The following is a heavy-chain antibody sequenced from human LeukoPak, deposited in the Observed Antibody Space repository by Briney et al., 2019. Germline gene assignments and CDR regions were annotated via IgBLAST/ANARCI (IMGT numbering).Heavy chain of an antibody. J-gene: IGHJ4*02. CDR1: GYTFTSYG. D-gene: IGHD3-16*01. Sequence: GASVKVSCKASGYTFTSYGISWVRQAPGQGLEWMGWISAYNGNTNYAQKLQGRVTMTTDTSTSTAYMELRSLRSDDTAVYYCARADVWGSSIYYFDYWGQGTLVTVSS. CDR2: ISAYNGNT. V-gene: IGHV1-18*01. CDR3: ARADVWGSSIYYFDY.